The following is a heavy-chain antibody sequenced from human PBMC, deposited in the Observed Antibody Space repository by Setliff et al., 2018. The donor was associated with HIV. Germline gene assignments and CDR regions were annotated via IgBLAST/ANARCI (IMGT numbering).Heavy chain of an antibody. J-gene: IGHJ6*02. Sequence: PSETLSLTCTVSGGSISSTIYHWVWIRQPPGKGLEWIGNIHSSGITYYKPSLKSRLTMSLDTSKNQFSLKLSSVTAADTAVYYCATHASTVQDAMDVWGQGTTVTVSS. CDR3: ATHASTVQDAMDV. V-gene: IGHV4-39*01. CDR1: GGSISSTIYH. CDR2: IHSSGIT. D-gene: IGHD4-4*01.